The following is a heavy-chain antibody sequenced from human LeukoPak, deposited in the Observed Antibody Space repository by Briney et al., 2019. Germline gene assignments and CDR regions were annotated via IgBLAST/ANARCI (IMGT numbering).Heavy chain of an antibody. CDR3: ARDRGYGDYVSDY. J-gene: IGHJ4*02. CDR2: IYYSGST. CDR1: GGSISSSSYY. Sequence: SETLSLTCTVSGGSISSSSYYWGWIRQPPGKGLEWIGSIYYSGSTYYNPSLKSRVTISVDTSKNQFSLKLSSVTAADTAVYYCARDRGYGDYVSDYWGQGTLVTVSS. V-gene: IGHV4-39*07. D-gene: IGHD4-17*01.